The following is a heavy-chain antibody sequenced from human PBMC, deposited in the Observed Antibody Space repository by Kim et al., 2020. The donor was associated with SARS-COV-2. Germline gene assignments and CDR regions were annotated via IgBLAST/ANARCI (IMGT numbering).Heavy chain of an antibody. CDR3: ANGPGDGGYLWVYYYYGMDV. J-gene: IGHJ6*02. Sequence: GRSLRLSCAASGFTFSSYGKHWVRQAPGKGLEWVAVISYDGSNKYYADSVKGRFTISRDNSKNTLYLQMNSLRAEDTAVYYCANGPGDGGYLWVYYYYGMDVWGQGTTVTVSS. D-gene: IGHD5-12*01. CDR2: ISYDGSNK. CDR1: GFTFSSYG. V-gene: IGHV3-30*18.